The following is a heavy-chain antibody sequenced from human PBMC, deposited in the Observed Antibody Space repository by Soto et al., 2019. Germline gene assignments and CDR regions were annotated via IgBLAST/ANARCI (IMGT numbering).Heavy chain of an antibody. CDR2: INAGNGNT. D-gene: IGHD6-13*01. V-gene: IGHV1-3*01. CDR1: GYTFTSYA. CDR3: ARVWAPGGIAAAGTGFDY. Sequence: ASVKVSCKASGYTFTSYAMHWVRQAPGQRLGWMGWINAGNGNTKYSQKFQGRVTITRDTSASTAYMELSSLRSEDTAVYYCARVWAPGGIAAAGTGFDYWGQGTLVTVSS. J-gene: IGHJ4*02.